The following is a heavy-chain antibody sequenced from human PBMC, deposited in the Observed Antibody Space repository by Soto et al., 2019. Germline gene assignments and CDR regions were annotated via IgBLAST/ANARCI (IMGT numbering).Heavy chain of an antibody. CDR3: ARDLEAQLGYGMDV. CDR1: GFTVSSNY. V-gene: IGHV3-53*01. CDR2: IYSGGST. J-gene: IGHJ6*02. Sequence: GGSLRLSCAASGFTVSSNYMSWVRQAPGKGLEWVSVIYSGGSTYCADSVKGRFTISRDNSKNTLYLQMNSLRAEDTAVYYCARDLEAQLGYGMDVWGQGTTVTVSS. D-gene: IGHD2-2*01.